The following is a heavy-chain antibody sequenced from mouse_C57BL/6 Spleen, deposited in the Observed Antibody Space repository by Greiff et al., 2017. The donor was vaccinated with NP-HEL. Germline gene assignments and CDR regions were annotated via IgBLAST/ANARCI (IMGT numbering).Heavy chain of an antibody. CDR2: INPNYGTT. D-gene: IGHD1-1*01. CDR1: GYSFTDYN. CDR3: ARSYGSSRYFDY. Sequence: EVKLQQSGPELVKPGASVKISCKASGYSFTDYNMNWVKQSNGKSLEWIGVINPNYGTTSYNQKFKGQATFTVDQSSSTAYMHLNSLTSEDSAVYYCARSYGSSRYFDYWGQGTTLTVSS. J-gene: IGHJ2*01. V-gene: IGHV1-39*01.